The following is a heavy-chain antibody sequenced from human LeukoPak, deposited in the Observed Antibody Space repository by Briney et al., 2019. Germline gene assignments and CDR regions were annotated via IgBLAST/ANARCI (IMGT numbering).Heavy chain of an antibody. CDR1: GFTFSDYY. CDR2: ISSSGSTI. J-gene: IGHJ4*02. D-gene: IGHD1-26*01. CDR3: ARVPVVSAKWESGSYPL. Sequence: GGSLRLSCAASGFTFSDYYMSWIRQAPGKGLEWVSYISSSGSTIYYADSVKGRFTISRDNAKNSLYLQMNSLRAEDTVVYYCARVPVVSAKWESGSYPLWGQGTLVTVSS. V-gene: IGHV3-11*01.